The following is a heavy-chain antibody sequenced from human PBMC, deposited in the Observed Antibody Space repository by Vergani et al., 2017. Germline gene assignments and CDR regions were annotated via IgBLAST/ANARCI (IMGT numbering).Heavy chain of an antibody. Sequence: QVQLVESGGGVVQPGRSLRLSCAASGFTFSSYAMHWVRQAPGKGLEWVAVISYDGSNKYYADSVKGRFTISRDNSKNTLYLQMNSLRAEDTAVYYCAPRGYSGSYFDCWGQGTLVTVSS. J-gene: IGHJ4*02. D-gene: IGHD5-12*01. CDR2: ISYDGSNK. CDR3: APRGYSGSYFDC. V-gene: IGHV3-30-3*01. CDR1: GFTFSSYA.